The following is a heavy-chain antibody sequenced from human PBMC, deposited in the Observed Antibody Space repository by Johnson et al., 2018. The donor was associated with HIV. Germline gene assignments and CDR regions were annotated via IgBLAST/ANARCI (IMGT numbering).Heavy chain of an antibody. V-gene: IGHV3-11*01. J-gene: IGHJ3*02. CDR3: AKTVAATTDAFDI. D-gene: IGHD2-15*01. Sequence: VQLVESGGGLVKPGGSLRLSCAASEFTFSDYYMTWIRQAPGKGLEWLSYISSSGTAIYYADSVKGRFTISRDNAKNSLYLQMNSLRAEDTALYYCAKTVAATTDAFDIWGQGTMVTVSS. CDR1: EFTFSDYY. CDR2: ISSSGTAI.